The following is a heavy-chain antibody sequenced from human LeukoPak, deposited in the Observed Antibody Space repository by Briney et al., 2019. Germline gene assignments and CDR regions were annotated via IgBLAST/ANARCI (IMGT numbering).Heavy chain of an antibody. V-gene: IGHV1-2*04. Sequence: ASVKVSCKASGYTFTGYYMHWVRQAPGQGLEWMGWINPNSGGTNYAQKFQGWVTMTRDTSISTAYMELSRLRSDDTAVYFCARVAMAGPELDYWGQGTLVTVSS. CDR1: GYTFTGYY. D-gene: IGHD6-19*01. CDR3: ARVAMAGPELDY. J-gene: IGHJ4*02. CDR2: INPNSGGT.